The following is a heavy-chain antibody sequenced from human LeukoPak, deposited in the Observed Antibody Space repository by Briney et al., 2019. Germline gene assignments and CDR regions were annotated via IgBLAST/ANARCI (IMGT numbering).Heavy chain of an antibody. J-gene: IGHJ4*02. CDR2: INAGNGNT. CDR3: ARDRGVTMVRGVIDSFDY. CDR1: GYTFTNYA. D-gene: IGHD3-10*01. Sequence: ASVKVSCKTSGYTFTNYAMQWVRQAPGQRLEWMGWINAGNGNTKYSQNFQGRVTITRDTSASIAYMRLSSLRSEDTAVYYCARDRGVTMVRGVIDSFDYWGQGTLVTVSS. V-gene: IGHV1-3*01.